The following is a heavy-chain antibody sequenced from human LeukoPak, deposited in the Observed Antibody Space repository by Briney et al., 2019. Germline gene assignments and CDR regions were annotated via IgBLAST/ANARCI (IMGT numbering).Heavy chain of an antibody. D-gene: IGHD5-24*01. V-gene: IGHV1-2*06. CDR2: INPNSGGT. J-gene: IGHJ6*02. CDR3: ASVYKHGMDV. Sequence: ASVKVSCKASGYTFTGYYMHWVRQAPGQGLEWMGRINPNSGGTNYAQKFRGRVTMTRDTSASTVYMELSSLRSEDTAVYYCASVYKHGMDVWGQGTTVTVSS. CDR1: GYTFTGYY.